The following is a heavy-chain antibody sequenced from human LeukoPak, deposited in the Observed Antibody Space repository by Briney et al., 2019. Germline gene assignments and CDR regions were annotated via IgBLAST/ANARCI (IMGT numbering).Heavy chain of an antibody. J-gene: IGHJ3*02. CDR3: VRGGYCSSTICYWYNAFDM. CDR2: ITNSGSAI. Sequence: GGSLRLSCAASGFTFSSYEMSWVRQAPGKGLEWVSYITNSGSAIYYADSVKGRFTISRDDAKNSLYLQMSSLRAEDMAVYYCVRGGYCSSTICYWYNAFDMWGQGTMVTVSS. CDR1: GFTFSSYE. V-gene: IGHV3-48*03. D-gene: IGHD2-2*01.